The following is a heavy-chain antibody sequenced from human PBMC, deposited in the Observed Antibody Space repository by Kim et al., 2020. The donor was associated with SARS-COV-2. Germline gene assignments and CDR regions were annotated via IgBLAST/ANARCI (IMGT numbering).Heavy chain of an antibody. J-gene: IGHJ4*02. CDR2: IYYSGST. D-gene: IGHD6-19*01. V-gene: IGHV4-59*13. CDR3: ARDSGWLQPIDS. Sequence: SETLSLTYTVSGDSISSYYWSWIRQPPGKGLEWIGHIYYSGSTNYNPSLKSRVTISLDTSKNQFSLKLSSVTAADTAMYYCARDSGWLQPIDSWGQGTLVTVSS. CDR1: GDSISSYY.